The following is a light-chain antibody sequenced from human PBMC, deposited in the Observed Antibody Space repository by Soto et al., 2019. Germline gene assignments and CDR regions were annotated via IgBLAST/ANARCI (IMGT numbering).Light chain of an antibody. CDR2: EGS. CDR3: CSYAPSSTSVI. V-gene: IGLV2-23*01. J-gene: IGLJ2*01. Sequence: QSALTQPASVSGSPGRSITISCTGTRSDVGNYNLVSWYQQYPGKAPKLMIYEGSKRPSGVSNRFSGSKSGNTASLTISGLQAEDEAEYYCCSYAPSSTSVIFGGGTKLTVL. CDR1: RSDVGNYNL.